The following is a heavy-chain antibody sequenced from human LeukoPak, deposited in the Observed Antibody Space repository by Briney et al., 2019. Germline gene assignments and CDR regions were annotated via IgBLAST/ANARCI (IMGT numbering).Heavy chain of an antibody. Sequence: GGSLRLSCAASGFTFSNAWMSWVRQAPGKGLEWVGRIKSKTDGGTTDYAAPVKGRFTISRDDSKNTLYLQMNSLKTEDTAVYYCTTMALGVAGLDIWGQGTMVTVSS. CDR3: TTMALGVAGLDI. V-gene: IGHV3-15*01. CDR2: IKSKTDGGTT. D-gene: IGHD2-15*01. CDR1: GFTFSNAW. J-gene: IGHJ3*02.